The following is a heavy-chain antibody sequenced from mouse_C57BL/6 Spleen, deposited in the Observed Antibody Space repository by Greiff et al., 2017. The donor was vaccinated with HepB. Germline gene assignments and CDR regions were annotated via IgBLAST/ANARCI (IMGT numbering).Heavy chain of an antibody. CDR1: GYTFTGYW. CDR2: ILPGSGST. Sequence: VQLQQSGAELMKPGASVKLSCKATGYTFTGYWIEWVKQRPGHGLEWIGEILPGSGSTNYNEKLKGKATLTADTSSNTAYMQLSSLTTEDSAIYYCARTGLYYGNYVGAMDYWGQGTSVTVSS. V-gene: IGHV1-9*01. J-gene: IGHJ4*01. CDR3: ARTGLYYGNYVGAMDY. D-gene: IGHD2-1*01.